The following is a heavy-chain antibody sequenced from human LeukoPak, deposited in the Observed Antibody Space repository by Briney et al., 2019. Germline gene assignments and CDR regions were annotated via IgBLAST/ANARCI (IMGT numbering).Heavy chain of an antibody. CDR2: IYYSGSP. CDR1: GGSISSHF. D-gene: IGHD3-10*01. J-gene: IGHJ4*02. CDR3: ARDNGSGSPDY. Sequence: SETLSLTCTLSGGSISSHFGSWIPQSPGKGAEWIGYIYYSGSPNYNPSLKSRLTISVDTSKNQFSLKLSSVTAADTAVYYCARDNGSGSPDYWGQGTLVTVSS. V-gene: IGHV4-59*11.